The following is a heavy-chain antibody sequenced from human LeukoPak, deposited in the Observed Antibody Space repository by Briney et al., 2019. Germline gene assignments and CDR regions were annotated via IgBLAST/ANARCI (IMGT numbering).Heavy chain of an antibody. CDR2: IYYSGST. D-gene: IGHD2-15*01. CDR3: ARHGQVVAATRAYFDY. CDR1: GGSISSYY. J-gene: IGHJ4*02. Sequence: SETLSLTCTVSGGSISSYYWSWIRQPPGKGLEWIGYIYYSGSTNYNPSLKSRVTISVDTSKNQFSLKLSSVTAADTAVYYCARHGQVVAATRAYFDYWGQGTLVTVSS. V-gene: IGHV4-59*08.